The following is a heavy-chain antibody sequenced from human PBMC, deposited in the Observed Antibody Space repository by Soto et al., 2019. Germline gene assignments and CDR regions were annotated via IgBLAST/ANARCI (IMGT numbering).Heavy chain of an antibody. CDR1: GFTASDHY. CDR2: SRNKHNSYTT. Sequence: EVQLVESGGGLVQPGGSLRLSCAASGFTASDHYMDWVRQAPGKGLEWIGRSRNKHNSYTTEYAASVKGRFTISRDESKNSVYLQMNSLKTEDTAVYYCGRGEATAGHVNYHGLDVWGQGTTVTV. V-gene: IGHV3-72*01. J-gene: IGHJ6*02. CDR3: GRGEATAGHVNYHGLDV. D-gene: IGHD6-13*01.